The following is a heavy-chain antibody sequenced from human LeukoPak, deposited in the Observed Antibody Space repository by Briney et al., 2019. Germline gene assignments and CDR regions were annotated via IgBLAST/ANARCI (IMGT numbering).Heavy chain of an antibody. V-gene: IGHV4-39*07. D-gene: IGHD5-18*01. CDR3: ARVASGYSYRPPDY. CDR1: GGSISSSSYY. J-gene: IGHJ4*02. CDR2: IYYSGST. Sequence: SETLSLTCTVSGGSISSSSYYWGWIRQPPGKGLEWIGSIYYSGSTYYNPSLKSRVTISVDTSKNQFSLKLSSVTAADTAVYYCARVASGYSYRPPDYWGQGTLVTVSS.